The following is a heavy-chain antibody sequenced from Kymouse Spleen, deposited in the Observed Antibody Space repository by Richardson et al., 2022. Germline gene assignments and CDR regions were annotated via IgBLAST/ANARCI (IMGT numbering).Heavy chain of an antibody. J-gene: IGHJ4*02. CDR3: ARGLRNWNDLDY. Sequence: QVQLQQWGAGLLKPSETLSLTCAVYGGSFSGYYWSWIRQPPGKGLEWIGEINHSGSTNYNPSLKSRVTISVDTSKNQFSLKLSSVTAADTAVYYCARGLRNWNDLDYWGQGTLVTVSS. V-gene: IGHV4-34*01. D-gene: IGHD1-20*01. CDR1: GGSFSGYY. CDR2: INHSGST.